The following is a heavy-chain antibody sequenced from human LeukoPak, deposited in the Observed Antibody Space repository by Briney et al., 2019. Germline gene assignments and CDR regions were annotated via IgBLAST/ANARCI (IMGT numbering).Heavy chain of an antibody. Sequence: PSETLSLTCTVSGGSISSSYWSWIRQPPGKGLEWICYIYYSGSTNYNPSLKSRVTISVDTSKNQFSLKLSSVTAADTDVYYCARLMRDIVVVPAAYYFDYWGQGTLVTVSS. V-gene: IGHV4-59*08. CDR2: IYYSGST. CDR3: ARLMRDIVVVPAAYYFDY. D-gene: IGHD2-2*01. CDR1: GGSISSSY. J-gene: IGHJ4*02.